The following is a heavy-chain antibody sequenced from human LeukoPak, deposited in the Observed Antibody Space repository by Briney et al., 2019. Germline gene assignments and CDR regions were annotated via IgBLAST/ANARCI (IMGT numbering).Heavy chain of an antibody. CDR1: GGSISSGGYY. J-gene: IGHJ6*02. Sequence: SETLSLTCTVSGGSISSGGYYWSWIRRHPGKGLEWIGYIYYSGSTYYNPSLKSRVTISVDTSKNQFSLKLSSVTAADTAVYYCARDPKHNYDFWSGYSLYGMDVWGQGTTVTVSS. CDR3: ARDPKHNYDFWSGYSLYGMDV. CDR2: IYYSGST. V-gene: IGHV4-31*03. D-gene: IGHD3-3*01.